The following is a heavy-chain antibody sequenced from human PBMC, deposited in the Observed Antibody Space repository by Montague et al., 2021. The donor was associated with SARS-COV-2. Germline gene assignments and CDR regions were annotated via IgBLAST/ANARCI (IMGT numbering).Heavy chain of an antibody. CDR1: GGSISSYY. D-gene: IGHD5-24*01. J-gene: IGHJ4*02. Sequence: SESLSLICTVSGGSISSYYWSWIRQPPGKGLEWIGYIYYSGSTNYNPSLKSRVTISVDTSKNQFPLKLSSVTAADTAVYYCARVFPRWLQFDPYFDYWGQGTLVTVSS. CDR2: IYYSGST. V-gene: IGHV4-59*01. CDR3: ARVFPRWLQFDPYFDY.